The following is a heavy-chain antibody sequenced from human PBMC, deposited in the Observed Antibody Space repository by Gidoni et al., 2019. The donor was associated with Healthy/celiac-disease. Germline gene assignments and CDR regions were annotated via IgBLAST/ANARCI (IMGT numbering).Heavy chain of an antibody. J-gene: IGHJ4*02. Sequence: GYADSVKGRFTISRDNAKNYMYLKVNSLRAEDTALYYCARAATGDYYDSSGYWFDYGGQGTLVTVSS. CDR3: ARAATGDYYDSSGYWFDY. D-gene: IGHD3-22*01. V-gene: IGHV3-20*03.